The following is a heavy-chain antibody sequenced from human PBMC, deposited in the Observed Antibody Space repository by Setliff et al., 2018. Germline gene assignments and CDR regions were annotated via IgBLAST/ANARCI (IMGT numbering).Heavy chain of an antibody. CDR3: ARGGLNEGWGSYRFEGYYYYGMDV. Sequence: SETLSLTCAVYGGSFSGYYWSWIRQPPGKGLEWIWEINHSGSTYYNPSLKSRVTISVDTSKHPFSLKLSSVTAADTAVYYCARGGLNEGWGSYRFEGYYYYGMDVWGQGTTVTVSS. CDR1: GGSFSGYY. J-gene: IGHJ6*02. V-gene: IGHV4-34*01. CDR2: INHSGST. D-gene: IGHD3-16*02.